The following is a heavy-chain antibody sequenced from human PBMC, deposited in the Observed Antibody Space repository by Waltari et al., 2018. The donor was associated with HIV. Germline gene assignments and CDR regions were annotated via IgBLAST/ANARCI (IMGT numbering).Heavy chain of an antibody. CDR3: ARGPYDYVWGSYRLDY. D-gene: IGHD3-16*02. J-gene: IGHJ4*02. CDR1: GGSFSGYY. Sequence: QVQLQQWGAGLLKPSETLSLTCAVYGGSFSGYYWSWIRQPPGQGLEWIGEINHSGSTNYNPSLKSRVTIAVDTSKNQFSLKLSSVTAADTAVYYCARGPYDYVWGSYRLDYWGQGTLVTVSS. CDR2: INHSGST. V-gene: IGHV4-34*01.